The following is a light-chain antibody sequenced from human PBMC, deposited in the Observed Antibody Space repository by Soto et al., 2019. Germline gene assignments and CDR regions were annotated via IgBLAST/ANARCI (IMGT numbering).Light chain of an antibody. CDR2: STN. J-gene: IGLJ2*01. Sequence: QAVVTQEPSLTVSAGETVTLTCATCTGAVTSGYYPNWFQQKPGQAPRALIYSTNNKYSWTPARFSGSLLGGKAALTLSGVQPEDESDYYCLLYYGGQLGVFGGGTKVTV. CDR1: TGAVTSGYY. CDR3: LLYYGGQLGV. V-gene: IGLV7-43*01.